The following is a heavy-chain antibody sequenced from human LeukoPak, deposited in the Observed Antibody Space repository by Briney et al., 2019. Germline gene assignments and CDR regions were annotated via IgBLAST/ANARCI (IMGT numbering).Heavy chain of an antibody. CDR1: GGTFSSYA. J-gene: IGHJ6*03. D-gene: IGHD6-6*01. V-gene: IGHV1-69*13. CDR2: IIPIFGTA. CDR3: ARDRVSSSPLGHSLYYYYMDV. Sequence: SVKVSCKASGGTFSSYAISWVRQAPGQGLEWMGGIIPIFGTANYAQKFQGRVTITADESTSTAYMELSSLRSEDTAVYYCARDRVSSSPLGHSLYYYYMDVWGKGTTVTVSS.